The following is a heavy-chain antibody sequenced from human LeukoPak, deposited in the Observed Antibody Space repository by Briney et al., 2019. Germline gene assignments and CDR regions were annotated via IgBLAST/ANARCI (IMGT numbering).Heavy chain of an antibody. D-gene: IGHD3-10*01. CDR3: ARDQMVRGPPSYYFDY. J-gene: IGHJ4*02. CDR1: GFTFSSYA. V-gene: IGHV3-30-3*01. CDR2: ISYDGSNK. Sequence: GGSLRLSCAASGFTFSSYAMHRVRQAPREGLEWVAVISYDGSNKYYADSVKGRFTISRDNSKNTLYLQMNSLRAEDTAVYYCARDQMVRGPPSYYFDYWGQGTLVTVSS.